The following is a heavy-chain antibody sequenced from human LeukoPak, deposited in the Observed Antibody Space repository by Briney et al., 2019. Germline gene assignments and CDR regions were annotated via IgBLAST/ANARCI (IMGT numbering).Heavy chain of an antibody. Sequence: KPSETLSLTCTISGGSVSDYYWSWLRQSPGKGLEWIGYIYYTGSTSYNPSLKSRVTISADTSKNEFPLKLNSATAADTAVYYCASRKLGNDYWGQGTLVTVSS. D-gene: IGHD7-27*01. J-gene: IGHJ4*02. CDR2: IYYTGST. CDR3: ASRKLGNDY. CDR1: GGSVSDYY. V-gene: IGHV4-59*02.